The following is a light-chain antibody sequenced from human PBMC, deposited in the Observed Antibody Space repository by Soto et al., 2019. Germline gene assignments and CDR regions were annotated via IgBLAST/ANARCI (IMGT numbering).Light chain of an antibody. Sequence: DIVMTQSPDSLAVSLGERGTINCKSSQSILYSSNNKNYLAWYQEKPGQPPKLLIYWASTRESGVPDRFSGAGSGTDFALTISSLQAEGAPVYYCQQYHGPPHTAGQGAKLDIK. CDR1: QSILYSSNNKNY. J-gene: IGKJ2*01. CDR2: WAS. V-gene: IGKV4-1*01. CDR3: QQYHGPPHT.